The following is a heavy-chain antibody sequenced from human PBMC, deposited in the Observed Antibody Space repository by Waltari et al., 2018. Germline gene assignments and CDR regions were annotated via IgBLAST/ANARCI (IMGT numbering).Heavy chain of an antibody. CDR3: TRDISGRTAFDI. J-gene: IGHJ3*02. CDR1: GFSFSSYG. V-gene: IGHV3-33*01. CDR2: VWYDGSNQ. D-gene: IGHD3-10*01. Sequence: QVQLVESGGGVVQPGKSLKLSCVASGFSFSSYGMHWVRQAPGKGLGLVAVVWYDGSNQYYADSVKGRFTISRDNSKNTLYLQVNSLRAEDTAVYYCTRDISGRTAFDIWGQGTMVTVSS.